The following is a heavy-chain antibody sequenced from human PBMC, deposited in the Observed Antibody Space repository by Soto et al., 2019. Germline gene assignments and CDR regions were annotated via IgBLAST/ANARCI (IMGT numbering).Heavy chain of an antibody. CDR3: AKRLAYSSSWYYFDY. Sequence: GGSLRLSCAASGFTFSNYAMSWVRQAPGKGLEWVSAISAGGGTTYYADSVKGRFTNSRDSSKNRLYLQMDSTRAEDTAGYYCAKRLAYSSSWYYFDYWGQGTLVTVSS. CDR1: GFTFSNYA. D-gene: IGHD6-13*01. J-gene: IGHJ4*02. V-gene: IGHV3-23*01. CDR2: ISAGGGTT.